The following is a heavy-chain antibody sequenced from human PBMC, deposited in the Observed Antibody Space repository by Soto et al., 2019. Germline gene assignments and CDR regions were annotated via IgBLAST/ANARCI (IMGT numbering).Heavy chain of an antibody. V-gene: IGHV1-18*01. CDR3: GILMLHQLGGGGVFDP. D-gene: IGHD1-26*01. CDR2: ISAYNGNT. Sequence: QVQLVQSGAEVKKPGASVKVSCKASGYTFTSYGISWVRQAPGQGLEWMGWISAYNGNTNYAQKLQGRVTMTTDISTSTAYRELRSLRSDVTAVYCCGILMLHQLGGGGVFDPWGQGTLVTVSS. CDR1: GYTFTSYG. J-gene: IGHJ5*02.